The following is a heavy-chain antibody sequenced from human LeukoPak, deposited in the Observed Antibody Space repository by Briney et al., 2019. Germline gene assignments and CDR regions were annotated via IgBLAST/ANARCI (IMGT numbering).Heavy chain of an antibody. CDR3: ARRYYYNLGSFPFDF. J-gene: IGHJ4*02. D-gene: IGHD3-10*01. CDR2: IHNSGTT. Sequence: SETLSLTCAVSGGPFSGYFWSWIRQPPGKGLEWIGEIHNSGTTNYNPSLNSRVTISEDTSKNQFYLNLSSVTAADTAVYYCARRYYYNLGSFPFDFWGQGTLVTVSS. CDR1: GGPFSGYF. V-gene: IGHV4-34*01.